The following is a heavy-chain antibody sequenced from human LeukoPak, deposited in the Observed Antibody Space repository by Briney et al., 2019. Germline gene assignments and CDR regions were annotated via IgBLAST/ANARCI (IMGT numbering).Heavy chain of an antibody. CDR2: IYTSGST. J-gene: IGHJ4*02. V-gene: IGHV4-61*02. CDR3: AREDLTGYYVYFDY. CDR1: GGSISSGSYY. D-gene: IGHD3-9*01. Sequence: SETLSLACTVSGGSISSGSYYWSWIRQPAGKGLEWIGRIYTSGSTNYNPSLKSRVTISVDTSKNQFSLKLSSVTAADTAVYYCAREDLTGYYVYFDYWGQGTLATVSS.